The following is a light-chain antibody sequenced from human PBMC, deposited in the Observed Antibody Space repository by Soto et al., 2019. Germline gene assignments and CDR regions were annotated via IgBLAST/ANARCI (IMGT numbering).Light chain of an antibody. Sequence: DIQLTQSPSFLSASEGDRVTITCRDTQGIQIHLAWYQQKPGKAPKLXIDSASTLQSGVRSRFSGSGSGTEFTLTINSLQPEDFATYYCQQLNISTLTFGPGTKVDIK. CDR1: QGIQIH. V-gene: IGKV1-9*01. CDR3: QQLNISTLT. J-gene: IGKJ3*01. CDR2: SAS.